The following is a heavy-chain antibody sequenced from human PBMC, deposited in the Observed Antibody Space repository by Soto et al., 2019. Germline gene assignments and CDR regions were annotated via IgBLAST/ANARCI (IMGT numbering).Heavy chain of an antibody. CDR3: ARLYYYGSESYGGYYYYGMDV. D-gene: IGHD3-10*01. CDR1: GYTFTSYG. CDR2: ISAYNGNT. J-gene: IGHJ6*02. Sequence: ASVKVSCKASGYTFTSYGISWVRQAPGQGLEWMGWISAYNGNTKYAQKLQGRVTMTTDTSTRTAYMELRSLRSDETAVYYCARLYYYGSESYGGYYYYGMDVWGQGTTVTVS. V-gene: IGHV1-18*01.